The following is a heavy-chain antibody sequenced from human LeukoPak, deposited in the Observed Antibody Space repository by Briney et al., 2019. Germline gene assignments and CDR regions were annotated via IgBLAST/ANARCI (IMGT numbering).Heavy chain of an antibody. V-gene: IGHV5-51*01. Sequence: GESLKISCKGSGYTFSSYWIGWVRQMPGKGLEWMGIIYPGDSDTRYSPSLQGQVTISVDTSIGTAYLQWSSLKASDTAMYYCGRLDTLFDYWGQGTQVTVSS. CDR1: GYTFSSYW. CDR2: IYPGDSDT. J-gene: IGHJ4*02. CDR3: GRLDTLFDY. D-gene: IGHD5-18*01.